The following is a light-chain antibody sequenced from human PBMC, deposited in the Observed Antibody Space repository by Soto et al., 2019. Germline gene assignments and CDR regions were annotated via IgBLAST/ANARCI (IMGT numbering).Light chain of an antibody. CDR1: QSVSSR. CDR2: GAS. V-gene: IGKV3-15*01. J-gene: IGKJ1*01. Sequence: EIVMTQSPATLSVSPGERVTLSCRASQSVSSRLAWFQQKPGQAPRLLIYGASTRATGIPDRFSGSGSGTEFTLTISSLQSEDFAVYYCQQYNNWPLTFGQGTKVEIK. CDR3: QQYNNWPLT.